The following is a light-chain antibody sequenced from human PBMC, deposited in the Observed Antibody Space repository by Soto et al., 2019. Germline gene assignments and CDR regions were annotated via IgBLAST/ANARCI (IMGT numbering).Light chain of an antibody. Sequence: IQLTQSPSTVSASVGDRVTMTCRASEGLVGWLAWYQQKPGTVPKLLIYATSSLESGVPSRFSGDGSGTEFTLSISSLQPDDFGTYYCQQYQSHPFTFGPGTKVDIK. CDR3: QQYQSHPFT. CDR1: EGLVGW. V-gene: IGKV1-12*02. CDR2: ATS. J-gene: IGKJ3*01.